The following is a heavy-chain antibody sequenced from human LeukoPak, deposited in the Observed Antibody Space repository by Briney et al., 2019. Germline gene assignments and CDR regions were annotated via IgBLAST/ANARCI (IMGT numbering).Heavy chain of an antibody. D-gene: IGHD6-6*01. CDR2: VFYSGST. CDR3: ASTFRIAARH. J-gene: IGHJ4*02. CDR1: GGSVISVNYY. Sequence: PSETLSLTCSVSGGSVISVNYYWGWIRQSPGKGLEWIGSVFYSGSTYYSPSHESRVTVSLDTSKNQFSLKLNSLTAADTAVYYCASTFRIAARHWGQETLVTVSS. V-gene: IGHV4-39*01.